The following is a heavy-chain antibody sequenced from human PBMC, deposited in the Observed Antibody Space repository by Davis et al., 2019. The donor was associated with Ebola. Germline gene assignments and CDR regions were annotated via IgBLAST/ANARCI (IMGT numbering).Heavy chain of an antibody. V-gene: IGHV3-33*05. CDR2: ISNDGSIK. Sequence: GESLKIPCVVSGYVYTNHVMSWACQAPAEALEWVTVISNDGSIKYYADSVQGRFTISRDNSKNTLYLQMNSLRADDTAVYYCARDNPDLQGYIDYWGQGTLVTVAS. J-gene: IGHJ4*02. D-gene: IGHD6-13*01. CDR1: GYVYTNHV. CDR3: ARDNPDLQGYIDY.